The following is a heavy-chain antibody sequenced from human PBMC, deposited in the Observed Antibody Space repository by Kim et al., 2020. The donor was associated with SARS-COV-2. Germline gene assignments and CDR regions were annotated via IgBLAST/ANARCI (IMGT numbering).Heavy chain of an antibody. V-gene: IGHV1-3*01. J-gene: IGHJ3*02. D-gene: IGHD3-22*01. Sequence: EFQGRVTITRDTSASTDYMELSSLRSEDTAVYYCAREATMIVVPDAFDIWGQGTMVTVSS. CDR3: AREATMIVVPDAFDI.